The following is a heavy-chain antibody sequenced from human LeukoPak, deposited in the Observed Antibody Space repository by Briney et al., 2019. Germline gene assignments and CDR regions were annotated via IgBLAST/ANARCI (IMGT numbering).Heavy chain of an antibody. J-gene: IGHJ4*02. Sequence: GALRLSCAASGFTFSSYGMSWVRQAPGKGLEWVSGISGSGGRTYFADSVKGRFTISRDNSKNTLYLQMNSLRAEDTAVYYCAKAAGRIVVASFDYWGQGTLVTVSS. CDR1: GFTFSSYG. D-gene: IGHD3-22*01. CDR3: AKAAGRIVVASFDY. CDR2: ISGSGGRT. V-gene: IGHV3-23*01.